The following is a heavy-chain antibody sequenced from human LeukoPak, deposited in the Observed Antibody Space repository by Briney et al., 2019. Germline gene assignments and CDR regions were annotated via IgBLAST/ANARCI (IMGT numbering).Heavy chain of an antibody. CDR3: ARGPRLSPDILTGYYYNYYYYGMDV. CDR1: GYTFTGYY. CDR2: INPNSGGT. Sequence: GASVKVSCKASGYTFTGYYMHWVRQAPGQGLEWMGWINPNSGGTNYAQKFQGRVTMTRDTSISTAYMELSRLRSDDTAVYYCARGPRLSPDILTGYYYNYYYYGMDVWGQGTTVTVSS. J-gene: IGHJ6*02. D-gene: IGHD3-9*01. V-gene: IGHV1-2*02.